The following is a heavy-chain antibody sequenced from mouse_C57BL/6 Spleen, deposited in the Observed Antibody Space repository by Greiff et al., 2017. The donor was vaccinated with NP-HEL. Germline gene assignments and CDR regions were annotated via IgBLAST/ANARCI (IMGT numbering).Heavy chain of an antibody. Sequence: EVQLVESGGGLVKPGGSLKLSCAASGFTFSSYAMSWVRQTPEKRLEWVATISDGGSYTYSPDNVKGRFTISRDNAKNNLYLHMSHLKSEDTAMYYCARNWDGYYFDYWGQGTTLTVSS. D-gene: IGHD4-1*01. CDR1: GFTFSSYA. V-gene: IGHV5-4*01. J-gene: IGHJ2*01. CDR2: ISDGGSYT. CDR3: ARNWDGYYFDY.